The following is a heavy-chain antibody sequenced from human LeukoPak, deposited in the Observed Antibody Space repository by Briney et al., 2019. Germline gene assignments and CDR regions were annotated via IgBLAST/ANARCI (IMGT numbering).Heavy chain of an antibody. D-gene: IGHD5-12*01. CDR1: GFTFSSYA. J-gene: IGHJ4*02. CDR2: ISSNGGST. Sequence: PGGTLRLSCSPSGFTFSSYAMHWVPQAPEKGLEYVSSISSNGGSTYYADSVKGRFTISRDNSKNTLFLQMSSLRTEDTAVYYCASPYSGYDYNFDHWGQGTLVTVSS. V-gene: IGHV3-64D*06. CDR3: ASPYSGYDYNFDH.